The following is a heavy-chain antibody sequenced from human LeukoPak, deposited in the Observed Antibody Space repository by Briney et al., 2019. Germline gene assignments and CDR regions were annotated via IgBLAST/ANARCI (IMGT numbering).Heavy chain of an antibody. D-gene: IGHD6-19*01. CDR2: IYYSGST. CDR3: ATRPLGAGDFDY. CDR1: GGSISSYY. Sequence: PSETLSLTCTVSGGSISSYYWRWLRQPPGKGLEWIGYIYYSGSTNYNPSLKSRVTISVDTSKNQFSLKLSSVTAADTAVYYCATRPLGAGDFDYWGQGTLVTVSS. V-gene: IGHV4-59*01. J-gene: IGHJ4*02.